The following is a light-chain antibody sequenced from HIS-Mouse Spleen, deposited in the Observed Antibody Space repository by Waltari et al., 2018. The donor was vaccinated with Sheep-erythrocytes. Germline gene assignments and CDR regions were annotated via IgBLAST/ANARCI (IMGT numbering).Light chain of an antibody. CDR2: LGS. CDR1: QSLLHSTGYNY. V-gene: IGKV2-28*01. J-gene: IGKJ1*01. CDR3: MQALQTPWT. Sequence: DIVMTQSPLSLPVTPGEPASISCRSSQSLLHSTGYNYLDWYLQKPGPYPQLLIYLGSNRASGVPDRFSGSGSGTDFTLKISRVEAEDVGVYYCMQALQTPWTFGQGTKVEIK.